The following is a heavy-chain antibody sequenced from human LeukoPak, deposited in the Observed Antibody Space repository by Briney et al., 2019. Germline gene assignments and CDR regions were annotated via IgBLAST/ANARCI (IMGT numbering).Heavy chain of an antibody. D-gene: IGHD4-23*01. V-gene: IGHV4-59*01. CDR3: ARNPYGGNSHFDY. J-gene: IGHJ4*02. Sequence: PETLSLTCTVSGGSISSYYWSWIRQPPGKGLELVGYIYYSGSTDYNPSLKSRVTISVDTSNNQFSLKLSSVTAADTAVYYCARNPYGGNSHFDYWGQGTLVTVSS. CDR1: GGSISSYY. CDR2: IYYSGST.